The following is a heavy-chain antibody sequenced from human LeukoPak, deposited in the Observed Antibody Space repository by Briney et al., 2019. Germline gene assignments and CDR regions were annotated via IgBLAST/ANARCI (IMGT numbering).Heavy chain of an antibody. CDR3: ARVEWELLLTTNYYFDY. D-gene: IGHD1-26*01. Sequence: GASVKVSCKASGYTFTGYYMHWVRQAPGQGLEWMGWINPNSGGTNYAQKFQGRVTMTRDTSISTAYMELSRLRPDDTAVYYCARVEWELLLTTNYYFDYWGQGTLVTVSS. CDR2: INPNSGGT. J-gene: IGHJ4*02. CDR1: GYTFTGYY. V-gene: IGHV1-2*02.